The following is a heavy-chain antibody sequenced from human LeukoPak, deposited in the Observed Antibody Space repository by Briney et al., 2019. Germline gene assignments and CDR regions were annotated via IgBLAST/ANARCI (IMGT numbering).Heavy chain of an antibody. V-gene: IGHV4-39*07. CDR1: GGSISSTSYY. Sequence: PSETLSLTCAVSGGSISSTSYYWGWIRQPPGKGLEWIGSIYYSWYTYYNPSLKSRVTISVDTSKNQFSLKLRSVTAADTAVYYCARTTEGYAGGPGYSYYYYMDVWGKGTTVTISS. CDR3: ARTTEGYAGGPGYSYYYYMDV. D-gene: IGHD5-12*01. CDR2: IYYSWYT. J-gene: IGHJ6*03.